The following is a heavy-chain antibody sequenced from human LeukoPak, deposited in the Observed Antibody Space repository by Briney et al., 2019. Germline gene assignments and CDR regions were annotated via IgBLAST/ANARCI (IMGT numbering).Heavy chain of an antibody. CDR2: IYYSGST. CDR1: GGSISSHY. CDR3: ARDAGTGWYFDL. Sequence: SETLSLTCSVSGGSISSHYWSWIRQPPGKGLEWIGSIYYSGSTNYNPSLKSRVTMSVDTSKNQFSLKLNSVTAADTSLYFCARDAGTGWYFDLWGRGTLVTVSS. J-gene: IGHJ2*01. V-gene: IGHV4-59*11. D-gene: IGHD3/OR15-3a*01.